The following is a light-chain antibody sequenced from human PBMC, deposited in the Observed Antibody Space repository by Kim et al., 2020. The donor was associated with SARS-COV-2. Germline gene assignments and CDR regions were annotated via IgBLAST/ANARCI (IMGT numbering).Light chain of an antibody. Sequence: DIRLTQSPSSLSASVGDRVTITCRATQDINNFIAWYQQRPGEAPHLLLYAASRVQSGVPSRLSGSGSGTDYTLAISSLQPEDFATYFCQQYYSVPYTFGQGTKLEIK. CDR3: QQYYSVPYT. V-gene: IGKV1-NL1*01. J-gene: IGKJ2*01. CDR1: QDINNF. CDR2: AAS.